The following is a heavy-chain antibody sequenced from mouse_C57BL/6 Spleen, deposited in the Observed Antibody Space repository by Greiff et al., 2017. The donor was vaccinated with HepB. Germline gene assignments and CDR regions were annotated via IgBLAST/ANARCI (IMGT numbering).Heavy chain of an antibody. D-gene: IGHD2-4*01. V-gene: IGHV2-2*01. CDR3: ARTLNDYEGFAY. CDR1: GFSLTSYG. Sequence: QVQLKQSGPGLVQPSQSLSITCTVSGFSLTSYGVHWVRQSPGKGLEWLGVIWSGGSTDYNAAFISRLSISKDNSKSQVFFKMNSLQADDTAIYYCARTLNDYEGFAYWGQGTLVTVSA. CDR2: IWSGGST. J-gene: IGHJ3*01.